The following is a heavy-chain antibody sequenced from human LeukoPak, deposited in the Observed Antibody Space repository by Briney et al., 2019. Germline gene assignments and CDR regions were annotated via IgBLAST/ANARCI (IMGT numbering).Heavy chain of an antibody. CDR2: IYHSGST. V-gene: IGHV4-30-2*01. CDR3: ARADYDYVWGSYRPGYFDY. CDR1: GGSISSGGYS. D-gene: IGHD3-16*02. Sequence: SETLSLTCAVSGGSISSGGYSWSWIRQPPGKGLEWIGYIYHSGSTNYNPSLKSRVTMSVDTSKNQFSLKLSSVTAAHTAVYYCARADYDYVWGSYRPGYFDYWGQGTLVTVSS. J-gene: IGHJ4*02.